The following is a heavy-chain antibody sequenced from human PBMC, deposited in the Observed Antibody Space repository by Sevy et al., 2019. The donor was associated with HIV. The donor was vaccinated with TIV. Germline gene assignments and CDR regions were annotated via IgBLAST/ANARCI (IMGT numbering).Heavy chain of an antibody. Sequence: GGSLRLSCAASGFTFDDYAMHWVRQAPGKGLEWVSGISWNSGSIGYADSVKGRFTISRDNAKNSLYLQMNSLRAEDTALYYCAGRWLQSSASAFDIWGQGTMVTVSS. CDR1: GFTFDDYA. V-gene: IGHV3-9*01. CDR2: ISWNSGSI. CDR3: AGRWLQSSASAFDI. J-gene: IGHJ3*02. D-gene: IGHD5-12*01.